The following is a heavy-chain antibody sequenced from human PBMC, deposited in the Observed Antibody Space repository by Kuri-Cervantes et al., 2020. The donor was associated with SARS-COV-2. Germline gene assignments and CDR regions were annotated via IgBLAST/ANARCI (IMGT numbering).Heavy chain of an antibody. CDR2: IWYDGSNK. V-gene: IGHV3-33*08. CDR1: GFTFSSYG. CDR3: ARDVACTSTSCYGFDY. J-gene: IGHJ4*02. D-gene: IGHD2-2*01. Sequence: GESLKISCAASGFTFSSYGMHWVRQAPGEGLEWVAVIWYDGSNKYCADSVKGRFTISRDNSKNTLYLQMNSLSAEDTAVYYCARDVACTSTSCYGFDYWGQGTLVTVSS.